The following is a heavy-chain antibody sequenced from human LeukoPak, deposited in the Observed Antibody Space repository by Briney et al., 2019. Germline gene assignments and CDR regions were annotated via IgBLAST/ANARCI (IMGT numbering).Heavy chain of an antibody. Sequence: PSQALSLTCTVSGGSISSGGHYWSWIRQHPEKGLEWIGYIYYSGSTYYNPSLKSRVTISLDTSENQFSLKLSSVTAADTAVYYCASNHYDSSGYYVFHYWGQGTLVTVSS. J-gene: IGHJ4*02. D-gene: IGHD3-22*01. CDR2: IYYSGST. CDR1: GGSISSGGHY. V-gene: IGHV4-31*03. CDR3: ASNHYDSSGYYVFHY.